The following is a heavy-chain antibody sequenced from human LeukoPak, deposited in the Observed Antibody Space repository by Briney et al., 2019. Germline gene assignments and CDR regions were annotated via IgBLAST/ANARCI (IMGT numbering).Heavy chain of an antibody. Sequence: SETLSLTCTVSGGSLNSSSYYWGWVRQPPGKGLEWIGSMYYRGSTYYNPSLKSRVTISVDTSKNQFSLKLSSVTAADTAVYYCARHYISLEYFDWLGGMDVWGQGTTVTVSS. V-gene: IGHV4-39*07. CDR2: MYYRGST. CDR1: GGSLNSSSYY. CDR3: ARHYISLEYFDWLGGMDV. J-gene: IGHJ6*02. D-gene: IGHD3-9*01.